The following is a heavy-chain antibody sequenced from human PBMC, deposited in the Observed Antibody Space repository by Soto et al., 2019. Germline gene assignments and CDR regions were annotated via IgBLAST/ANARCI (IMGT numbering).Heavy chain of an antibody. CDR1: GFTFSSYA. V-gene: IGHV3-23*01. J-gene: IGHJ4*02. CDR2: ISGSGDST. Sequence: EVQLLESGGGLVQPGGSLRLSCAASGFTFSSYAMNWVRQAPGKGLEWVSVISGSGDSTYYADSVKGRFTISRDNSKNTLYLQMNSLRAEDTAVYYCAKRGSGSYFDYWGQETLVTVSS. D-gene: IGHD1-26*01. CDR3: AKRGSGSYFDY.